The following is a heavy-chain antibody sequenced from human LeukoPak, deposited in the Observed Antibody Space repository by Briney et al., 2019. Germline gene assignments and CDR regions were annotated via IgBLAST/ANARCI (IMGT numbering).Heavy chain of an antibody. Sequence: PGGSLRLSCAASGFTFDDYAMHWVRQRPGKGLEWVSGFSWNGGTLGYADFVKGRFTVSRDSAKSSLYLQMNSLRAEDTALYYCAKDLEERSAAGIGPLDSWGLGTLVTVSS. CDR1: GFTFDDYA. D-gene: IGHD6-13*01. V-gene: IGHV3-9*01. CDR3: AKDLEERSAAGIGPLDS. J-gene: IGHJ4*02. CDR2: FSWNGGTL.